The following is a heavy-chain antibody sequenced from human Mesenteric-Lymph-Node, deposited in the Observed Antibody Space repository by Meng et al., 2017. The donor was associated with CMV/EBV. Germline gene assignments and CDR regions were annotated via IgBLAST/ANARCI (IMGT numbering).Heavy chain of an antibody. CDR1: GGSISSSSYY. CDR3: ARGGIVATIGRDYYYYGMDV. D-gene: IGHD5-12*01. V-gene: IGHV4-39*07. J-gene: IGHJ6*02. Sequence: SETLSLTCTVSGGSISSSSYYWGWIRQPPGKGLEWIGSIYYSGSTNYNPSLKSRVTISVDTSKNQFSLKLSSVTAADTAVYYCARGGIVATIGRDYYYYGMDVWGQGTTVTVSS. CDR2: IYYSGST.